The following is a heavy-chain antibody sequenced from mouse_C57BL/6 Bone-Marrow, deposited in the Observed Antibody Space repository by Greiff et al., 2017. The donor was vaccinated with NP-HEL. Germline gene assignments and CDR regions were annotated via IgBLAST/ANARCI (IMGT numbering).Heavy chain of an antibody. CDR1: GFSLTSYG. D-gene: IGHD1-1*01. V-gene: IGHV2-5*01. J-gene: IGHJ4*01. CDR3: AKKEYGSSYRNAMDY. CDR2: IWRGGST. Sequence: QVQLQQSGPGLVQPSQSLSITCTVSGFSLTSYGVHWVRQSPGKGLEWLGVIWRGGSTDYNAAFMSRLSITKDNSKSQVFFKMNSLQADDTAIYYCAKKEYGSSYRNAMDYWGQGTSVTVSS.